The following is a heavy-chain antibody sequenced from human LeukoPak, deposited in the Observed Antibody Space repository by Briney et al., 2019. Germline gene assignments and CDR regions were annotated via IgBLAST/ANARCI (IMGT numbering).Heavy chain of an antibody. CDR3: ARGSLLRFLEWSKNWFDP. J-gene: IGHJ5*02. CDR2: INPNSGGT. Sequence: ASVKVSCKASGYTFTGYYMHWVRQAPGQGLEWMGWINPNSGGTNYAQKFQGRVTMTRDTSISTAYMELSRLRSDDTAVYYCARGSLLRFLEWSKNWFDPWSQGTLVTVSS. CDR1: GYTFTGYY. D-gene: IGHD3-3*01. V-gene: IGHV1-2*02.